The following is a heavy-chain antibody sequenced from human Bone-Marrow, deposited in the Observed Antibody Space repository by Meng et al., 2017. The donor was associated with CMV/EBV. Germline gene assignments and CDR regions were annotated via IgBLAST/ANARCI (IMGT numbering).Heavy chain of an antibody. D-gene: IGHD2-15*01. V-gene: IGHV3-21*01. J-gene: IGHJ3*02. CDR3: ASPGFPRALDAFDI. CDR2: ISSSSSYI. CDR1: GFTFSSYS. Sequence: GGSLRLSCAASGFTFSSYSMNWVRQAPGKGLEWVSSISSSSSYIYYADSVKGRFTISRDNAKNSLYLQMNSLRAEDTAVYYCASPGFPRALDAFDIWGQGTMVTVSS.